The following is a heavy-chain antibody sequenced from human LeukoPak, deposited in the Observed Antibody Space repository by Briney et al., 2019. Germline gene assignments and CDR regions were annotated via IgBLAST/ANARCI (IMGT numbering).Heavy chain of an antibody. D-gene: IGHD2-21*02. Sequence: PSETLSLTCTVSGVSISSSIYYWGWIRQPPGKGLEWIGSIYYSGSTYYNPSLKSRVTISVDTSKNQFSLKLSSVTAADTAVYYCARVTAYCGGDCSDAFDIWGQGTMVTVSS. V-gene: IGHV4-39*07. CDR1: GVSISSSIYY. CDR3: ARVTAYCGGDCSDAFDI. J-gene: IGHJ3*02. CDR2: IYYSGST.